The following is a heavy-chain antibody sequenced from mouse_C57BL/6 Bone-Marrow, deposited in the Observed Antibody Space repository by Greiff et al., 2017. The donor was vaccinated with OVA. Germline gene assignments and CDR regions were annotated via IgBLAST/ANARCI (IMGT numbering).Heavy chain of an antibody. CDR2: IYPGDGDT. Sequence: VMLVESGPELVKPGASVKISCKASGYAFSSSWMNWVKQRPGKGLEWIGRIYPGDGDTNYNGKFKGKATLTADKSSSTAYMQLSSLTSEDSAVYFCARTKGRSSYLYWYFDVWGTGTTVTVSS. CDR3: ARTKGRSSYLYWYFDV. CDR1: GYAFSSSW. V-gene: IGHV1-82*01. D-gene: IGHD1-1*01. J-gene: IGHJ1*03.